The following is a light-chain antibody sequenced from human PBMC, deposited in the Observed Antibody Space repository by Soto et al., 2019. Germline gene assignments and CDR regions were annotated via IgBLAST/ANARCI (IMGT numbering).Light chain of an antibody. V-gene: IGKV1-5*03. CDR1: QSISNW. CDR2: KAS. Sequence: DIQMTQSPSTLSASVGDRVTITCRASQSISNWLAWYQQKPGKAPNLLIYKASSLESGVPSRFSGSGSGTEFTLTISSPQTDDFATYYCQQYNTYPLTFGGGTKVEIK. J-gene: IGKJ4*01. CDR3: QQYNTYPLT.